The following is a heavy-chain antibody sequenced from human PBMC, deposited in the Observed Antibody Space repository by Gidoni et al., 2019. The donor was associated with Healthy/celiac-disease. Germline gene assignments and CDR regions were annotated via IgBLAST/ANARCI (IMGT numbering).Heavy chain of an antibody. CDR3: TRVSVYYYDSSGYLSRVSYFDY. CDR2: IRSKAYGGTT. V-gene: IGHV3-49*03. D-gene: IGHD3-22*01. Sequence: EVQLVESGAGLVQPGRSLRLSCTASGFTFGDYAMSWFRQAPGKGRAWVGFIRSKAYGGTTEYAASVKGRFTISRDDSKSIAYLQMNSLKTEDTAVYYCTRVSVYYYDSSGYLSRVSYFDYWGQGTLVTVSS. J-gene: IGHJ4*02. CDR1: GFTFGDYA.